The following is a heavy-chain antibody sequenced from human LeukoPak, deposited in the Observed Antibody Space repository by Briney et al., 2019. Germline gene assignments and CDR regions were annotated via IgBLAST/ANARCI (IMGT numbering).Heavy chain of an antibody. D-gene: IGHD6-25*01. J-gene: IGHJ4*02. CDR2: VNHSGST. CDR1: GGSFSGYY. Sequence: SETLSLTCAVYGGSFSGYYWSWIRQPPGKGLEWIGEVNHSGSTNYNPSLKSRVTVSADTSKNQFSLRLTSVTAADMALYYCARARETEAIGYWGRGTRVTVSS. CDR3: ARARETEAIGY. V-gene: IGHV4-34*01.